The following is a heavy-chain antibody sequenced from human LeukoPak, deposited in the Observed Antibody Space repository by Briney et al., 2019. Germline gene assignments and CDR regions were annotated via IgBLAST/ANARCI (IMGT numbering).Heavy chain of an antibody. D-gene: IGHD1-26*01. J-gene: IGHJ3*02. CDR2: ISYDGSNK. Sequence: TGGSLRLSCAASGFTFSSYGMHWVRQAPGKGLEWVAVISYDGSNKYYADSVKGRFTISRDNSKNTLYLEMNSLRAEDTAVYYCARAPAEWKLLGSDDAFDIWGQGTMVTVSS. V-gene: IGHV3-30*03. CDR3: ARAPAEWKLLGSDDAFDI. CDR1: GFTFSSYG.